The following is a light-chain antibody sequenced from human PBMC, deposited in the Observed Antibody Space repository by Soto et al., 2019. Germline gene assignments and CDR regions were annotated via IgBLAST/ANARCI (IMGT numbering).Light chain of an antibody. J-gene: IGLJ3*02. V-gene: IGLV1-44*01. Sequence: QPVLTQPPSASGTPGQRVTISCSGSSSNIGSNTVNWYQQLPGTAPKLLIYSNNQRPSGVPDRFSGSKSGTSASLAISGLQSEDEADYYCAAWDDSLLWVFGGGTKLPVL. CDR2: SNN. CDR3: AAWDDSLLWV. CDR1: SSNIGSNT.